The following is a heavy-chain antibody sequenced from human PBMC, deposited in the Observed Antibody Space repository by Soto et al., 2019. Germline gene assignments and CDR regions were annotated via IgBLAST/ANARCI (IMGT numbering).Heavy chain of an antibody. CDR1: GFSLSNPRMG. CDR3: ARVYDSSGYEY. V-gene: IGHV2-26*01. CDR2: IFSNDDK. D-gene: IGHD3-22*01. Sequence: FGPTLVNPTETLTLTCTVSGFSLSNPRMGVSWIRQPPGKALGWLAHIFSNDDKSYSTSLKSRVTISKDTSKSQVVLTMTNMDPVDTATYYCARVYDSSGYEYWGQGTLVTVSS. J-gene: IGHJ4*02.